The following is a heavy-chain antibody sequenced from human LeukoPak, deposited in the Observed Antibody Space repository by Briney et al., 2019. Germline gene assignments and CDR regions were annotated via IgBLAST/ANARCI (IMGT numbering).Heavy chain of an antibody. D-gene: IGHD1-26*01. Sequence: SVKVSCKASRGTFSSYAISWVRQAPGQGLEWMGRIIPILGIANYAQKFQGRVTITADKSTSTAYMELSSLRSEDTAVYYCASRTFSSGSYCDYWGQGTLVTVSS. CDR2: IIPILGIA. J-gene: IGHJ4*02. CDR3: ASRTFSSGSYCDY. V-gene: IGHV1-69*04. CDR1: RGTFSSYA.